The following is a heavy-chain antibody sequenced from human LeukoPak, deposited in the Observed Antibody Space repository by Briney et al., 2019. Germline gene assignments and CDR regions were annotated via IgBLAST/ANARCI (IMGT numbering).Heavy chain of an antibody. CDR3: ARPVYGDYEHFQH. J-gene: IGHJ1*01. CDR2: IIPIFGTA. V-gene: IGHV1-69*13. CDR1: GGTFSSYA. D-gene: IGHD4-17*01. Sequence: SVKVSCKASGGTFSSYAISWVRQAPGQGLEWMGGIIPIFGTANYAQKFQGRVTITADESTSTAYMELSSLRSKDTAVYYCARPVYGDYEHFQHWGQGTLVTVSS.